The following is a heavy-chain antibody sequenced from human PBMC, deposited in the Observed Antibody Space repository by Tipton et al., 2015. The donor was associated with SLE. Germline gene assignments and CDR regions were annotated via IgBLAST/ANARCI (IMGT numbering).Heavy chain of an antibody. D-gene: IGHD5-24*01. J-gene: IGHJ4*02. CDR2: IYHSGTT. Sequence: TLSLTCTVSGFSISSYYWGWSRQPPGKGLEWLGDIYHSGTTYYNPSLKSRLTLSIDTSKSQFSLKLSSVTAADTAVYYCVRLELPATKADYCGPGTLVTVSS. CDR3: VRLELPATKADY. CDR1: GFSISSYY. V-gene: IGHV4-38-2*02.